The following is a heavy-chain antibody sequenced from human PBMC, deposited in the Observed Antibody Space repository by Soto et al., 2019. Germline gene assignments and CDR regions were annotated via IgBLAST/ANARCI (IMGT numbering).Heavy chain of an antibody. Sequence: EVQLLESGGGLVQPGGSLRLSCAASGFTFNAYAMTWVRQAPGKGLEWVSAIGGSGGNRYYADSVRGRFTISRDNSKDKVDMQMNSLGVEDTAVYYCARVASDYINSVDNWGQGILVTVSS. J-gene: IGHJ4*02. CDR3: ARVASDYINSVDN. V-gene: IGHV3-23*01. D-gene: IGHD4-4*01. CDR1: GFTFNAYA. CDR2: IGGSGGNR.